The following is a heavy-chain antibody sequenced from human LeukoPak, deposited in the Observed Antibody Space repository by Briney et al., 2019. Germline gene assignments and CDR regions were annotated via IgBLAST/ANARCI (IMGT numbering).Heavy chain of an antibody. V-gene: IGHV3-23*01. Sequence: GGSLRLSCAASGFTFTSYAMSWVRQAPGKGLEWVSAISGSGGSTYYADSVKGRFTISSDNSKNTLYLQMNSLRSEDTAVYYCTSSMIVVGNWFDPWGQGTLVTVSS. CDR2: ISGSGGST. J-gene: IGHJ5*02. CDR1: GFTFTSYA. D-gene: IGHD3-22*01. CDR3: TSSMIVVGNWFDP.